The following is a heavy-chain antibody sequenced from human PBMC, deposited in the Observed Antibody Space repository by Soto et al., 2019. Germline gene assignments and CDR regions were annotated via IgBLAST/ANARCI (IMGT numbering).Heavy chain of an antibody. J-gene: IGHJ4*02. Sequence: TLSLTLTVSGGSISSSSYYWGWIRQPPWTGLVWIGSIYYSVSTYYNPSLKSRVTISVDTSKNQFSLKLSSVTAADTAVYYCATPTGDYWGQGTLVTISS. CDR3: ATPTGDY. CDR1: GGSISSSSYY. V-gene: IGHV4-39*01. D-gene: IGHD4-17*01. CDR2: IYYSVST.